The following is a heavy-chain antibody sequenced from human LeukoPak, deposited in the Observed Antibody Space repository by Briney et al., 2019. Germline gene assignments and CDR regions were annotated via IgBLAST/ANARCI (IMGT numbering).Heavy chain of an antibody. CDR1: GGSFSGYY. D-gene: IGHD5-24*01. J-gene: IGHJ4*02. CDR3: ARGGRWLQFLFNY. V-gene: IGHV4-34*01. Sequence: SETLSLTCAVYGGSFSGYYWSWIRQPPGKGLEWIGEINHSRSTNYNPSLKSRVTISVDTSKNQFSLKLSSVTAADTAVYYCARGGRWLQFLFNYWGQGILVAVSS. CDR2: INHSRST.